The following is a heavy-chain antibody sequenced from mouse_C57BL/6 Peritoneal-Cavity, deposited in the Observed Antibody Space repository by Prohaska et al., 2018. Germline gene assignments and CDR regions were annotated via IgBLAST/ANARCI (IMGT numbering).Heavy chain of an antibody. Sequence: QVQLQQPGAELVRPGTSVQLSCKASRYTFTSYWMHWVTQRPGQGLEWIGVIEPSDSYTSYNQKCKGKATLTVDTSSSTAYMQLSSLTSEDSVVYYCASTRNYDPFDYWGQGTTLTVSS. CDR1: RYTFTSYW. V-gene: IGHV1-59*01. CDR2: IEPSDSYT. CDR3: ASTRNYDPFDY. J-gene: IGHJ2*01. D-gene: IGHD2-4*01.